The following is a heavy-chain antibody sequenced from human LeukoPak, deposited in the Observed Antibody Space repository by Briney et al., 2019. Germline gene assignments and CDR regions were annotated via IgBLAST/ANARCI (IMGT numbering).Heavy chain of an antibody. J-gene: IGHJ6*04. CDR3: AREYEGAPGEV. Sequence: GASVKVSCKASGYTFTSYGINWVRQAPGQGLEGMGWISAYNGNTNCAQNLQGRVTMTTDTSTSTAYMELRSLRSDDTAVYYCAREYEGAPGEVWGKGTTVTVSS. D-gene: IGHD3-16*01. V-gene: IGHV1-18*01. CDR1: GYTFTSYG. CDR2: ISAYNGNT.